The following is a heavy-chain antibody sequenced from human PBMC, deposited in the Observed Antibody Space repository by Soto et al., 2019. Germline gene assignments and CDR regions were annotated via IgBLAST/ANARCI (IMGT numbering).Heavy chain of an antibody. CDR2: IILPFGTP. Sequence: QVRLVQSEAEVKKPGSSVKVSCKASGGTFSNYAITWVRQAPGQGLEWMGVIILPFGTPNYAQTCQGRSTITADESISTAYMERIALRSPDTALYYWPRSTENETYSDYRGRGTLVTASS. V-gene: IGHV1-69*12. D-gene: IGHD1-1*01. J-gene: IGHJ4*02. CDR1: GGTFSNYA. CDR3: PRSTENETYSDY.